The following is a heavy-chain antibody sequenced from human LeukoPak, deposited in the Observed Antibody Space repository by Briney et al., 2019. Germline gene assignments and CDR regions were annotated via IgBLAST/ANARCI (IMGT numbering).Heavy chain of an antibody. Sequence: PSETLSLTCTVSGGSISSGDDYWSWIRQSPEKGLEWIGYVYYSGSTYYNPSLKSRVTISVDTSKNQFSLNLSSVTAADTAVYYYANSHYSDSSGFYWTFDIWGQGTMVTVSS. V-gene: IGHV4-30-4*01. J-gene: IGHJ3*02. D-gene: IGHD3-22*01. CDR2: VYYSGST. CDR1: GGSISSGDDY. CDR3: ANSHYSDSSGFYWTFDI.